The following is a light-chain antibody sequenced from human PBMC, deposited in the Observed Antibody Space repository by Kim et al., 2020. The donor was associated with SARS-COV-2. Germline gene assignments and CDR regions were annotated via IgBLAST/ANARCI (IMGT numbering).Light chain of an antibody. CDR3: SSYTSSSTLV. V-gene: IGLV2-14*04. CDR2: DGW. CDR1: SSDVGGLSV. J-gene: IGLJ3*02. Sequence: GQSITISCTGTSSDVGGLSVVCWYQQHPGEAPRLWIYDGWKRPLGVSNRYSGCKTGNAAFLTISGLQAEDEANYYCSSYTSSSTLVFGGGTQLTVL.